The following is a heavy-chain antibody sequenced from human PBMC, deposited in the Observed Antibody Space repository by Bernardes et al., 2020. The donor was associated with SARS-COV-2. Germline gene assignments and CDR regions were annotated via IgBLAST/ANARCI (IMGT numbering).Heavy chain of an antibody. Sequence: ASVKVSCKASGYTFTNYDIVWVRQAPGQGLEWMGWISGYNGNTNYAQNLQGRVTMTTDTSTSTAYMELRSLRFDDTAVYYCARSHGNGYYHGAFDFWGQGTLVTISS. CDR3: ARSHGNGYYHGAFDF. V-gene: IGHV1-18*01. J-gene: IGHJ4*02. CDR1: GYTFTNYD. CDR2: ISGYNGNT. D-gene: IGHD3-22*01.